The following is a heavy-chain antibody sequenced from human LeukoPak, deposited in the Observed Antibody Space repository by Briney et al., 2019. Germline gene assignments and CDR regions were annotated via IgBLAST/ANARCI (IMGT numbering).Heavy chain of an antibody. CDR3: ARPNITSYYDSRGYDAFDV. Sequence: GESLHISCKSAGSRFNAYWIAWVRQMPGKGLEWMGIIYPDDSDTRYSPSFQGQVTISADKSVRTAYLQWSSLKASDTAMYYCARPNITSYYDSRGYDAFDVWGQGTMVTVSS. V-gene: IGHV5-51*01. CDR2: IYPDDSDT. J-gene: IGHJ3*01. D-gene: IGHD3-22*01. CDR1: GSRFNAYW.